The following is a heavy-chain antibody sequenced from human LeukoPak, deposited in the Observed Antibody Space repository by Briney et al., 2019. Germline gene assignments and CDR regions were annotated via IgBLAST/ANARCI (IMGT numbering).Heavy chain of an antibody. CDR2: IYPGHSDT. D-gene: IGHD3-22*01. CDR3: ARAPLDSSGNHWGVWFDP. CDR1: GYNFTSHW. J-gene: IGHJ5*02. V-gene: IGHV5-51*01. Sequence: GESLKISCQGSGYNFTSHWIGWVRQMPGKGLEWMGIIYPGHSDTKYSPSFQGQVTMSADRSINTAYLQWSSLKASDTAIYYCARAPLDSSGNHWGVWFDPWGQGTLVTVSS.